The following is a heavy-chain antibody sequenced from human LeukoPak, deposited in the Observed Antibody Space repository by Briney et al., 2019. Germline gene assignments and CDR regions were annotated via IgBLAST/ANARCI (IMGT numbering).Heavy chain of an antibody. CDR2: ISSSSSYI. J-gene: IGHJ4*02. Sequence: LSLTCTVSGGSISSGDYYWSWIRQPPGKGLEWVSSISSSSSYIYYADSVKGRFTISRDNAKNSLYLQMNSLRAEDTAVYYCASSGTAMGENDYWGQGTLVTVSS. V-gene: IGHV3-11*06. CDR3: ASSGTAMGENDY. D-gene: IGHD5-18*01. CDR1: GGSISSGDYY.